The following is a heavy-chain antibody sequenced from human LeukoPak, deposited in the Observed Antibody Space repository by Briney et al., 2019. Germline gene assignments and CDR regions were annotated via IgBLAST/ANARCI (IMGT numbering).Heavy chain of an antibody. Sequence: SGRSLRLSCAASGFTFDGYAIHWVRQAPGKGLEGVSGISWNSGSIGYADSVKGRFTISRDNAKNSLYLQMNSLRAEDTAFYYCAKGRRMVRGVNDDDAFDIWGQGTMVTVSS. V-gene: IGHV3-9*01. D-gene: IGHD3-10*01. CDR2: ISWNSGSI. CDR3: AKGRRMVRGVNDDDAFDI. J-gene: IGHJ3*02. CDR1: GFTFDGYA.